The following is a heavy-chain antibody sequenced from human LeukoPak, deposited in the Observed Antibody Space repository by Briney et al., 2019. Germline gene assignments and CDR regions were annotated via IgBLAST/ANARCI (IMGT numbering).Heavy chain of an antibody. J-gene: IGHJ4*02. D-gene: IGHD1-26*01. Sequence: GWSLRLSCAASGFDFSTYAMSWVRQAPGTRLEWVSGIGGGHIHYAHPVKRGLTISRDHSKSPVQLHMIRLRVEGTAVSYGGKNGQSFNAMWDYLDSWGRGTLVTVSS. CDR1: GFDFSTYA. CDR3: GKNGQSFNAMWDYLDS. V-gene: IGHV3-23*01. CDR2: IGGGHI.